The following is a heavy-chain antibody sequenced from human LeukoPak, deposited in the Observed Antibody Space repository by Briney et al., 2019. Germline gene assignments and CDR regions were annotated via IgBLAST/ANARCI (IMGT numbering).Heavy chain of an antibody. CDR1: GFTFSSYW. V-gene: IGHV3-74*01. CDR2: INSDGSST. Sequence: GGSLRLSCAASGFTFSSYWMPWVRQAPGKGLVWVSRINSDGSSTSYADSVKGRFTIARDNSKNTLYLQMNSLRAEDTAVYYCAKDFSVYYYDSRVLDYWGQGTLVTVSS. D-gene: IGHD3-22*01. J-gene: IGHJ4*02. CDR3: AKDFSVYYYDSRVLDY.